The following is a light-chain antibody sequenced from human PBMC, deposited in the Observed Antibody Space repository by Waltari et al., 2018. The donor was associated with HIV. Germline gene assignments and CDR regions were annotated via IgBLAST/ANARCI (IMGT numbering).Light chain of an antibody. CDR1: SSNLGTDY. J-gene: IGLJ3*02. CDR3: GTWDRSLGGGV. Sequence: QSVLTQPPSVSAAPGQKVAISCSVSSSNLGTDYVSCYQHVPGSAPKLLIYDNDKLPSGTPDRFSGSKSGTSATLDITGLQTGDGADYYCGTWDRSLGGGVFGGGTKLTVL. V-gene: IGLV1-51*01. CDR2: DND.